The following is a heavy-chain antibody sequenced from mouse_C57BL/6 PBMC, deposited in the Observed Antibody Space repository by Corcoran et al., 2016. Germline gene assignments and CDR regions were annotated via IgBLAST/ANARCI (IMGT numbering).Heavy chain of an antibody. V-gene: IGHV1-80*01. CDR1: GYAFSSYW. CDR2: IYPGDGDT. J-gene: IGHJ1*03. CDR3: ARLERAHCWFDD. Sequence: QFQLQQSGAELVKPGASVKISCKASGYAFSSYWMNWVKQRPGKGLEWIGQIYPGDGDTNYNGKFKGKATLTADKSSSTAYMQLSSLTSEDSAVYFCARLERAHCWFDDWGTGTTVTVSS. D-gene: IGHD3-1*01.